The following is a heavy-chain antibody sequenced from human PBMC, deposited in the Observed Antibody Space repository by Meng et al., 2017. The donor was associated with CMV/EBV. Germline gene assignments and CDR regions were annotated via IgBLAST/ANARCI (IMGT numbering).Heavy chain of an antibody. CDR1: GGSSSGYY. CDR3: ARGGNWFDP. Sequence: GGELLKPSETLAPTLAVYGGSSSGYYWSWIRKPPGKGLEWIGEINHSGSTNYNPSLRSRVTISVDTSKNQFSLKLSSVTAADTAVYYCARGGNWFDPWGQGTLVTVSS. CDR2: INHSGST. J-gene: IGHJ5*02. V-gene: IGHV4-34*01.